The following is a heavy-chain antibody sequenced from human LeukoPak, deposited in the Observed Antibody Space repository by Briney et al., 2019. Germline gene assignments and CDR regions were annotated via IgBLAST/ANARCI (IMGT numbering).Heavy chain of an antibody. J-gene: IGHJ4*02. CDR2: LSSSGLA. CDR1: GFSFSDHE. CDR3: ASGRGSYSPDY. V-gene: IGHV3-48*03. D-gene: IGHD1-26*01. Sequence: GGSLRLSCAASGFSFSDHEMNWVRQAPGKGLEWVSYLSSSGLAYYADSVKGRFTISRDNSKNSLYLQMTSLRADDTAVYYCASGRGSYSPDYWGQGTLLPV.